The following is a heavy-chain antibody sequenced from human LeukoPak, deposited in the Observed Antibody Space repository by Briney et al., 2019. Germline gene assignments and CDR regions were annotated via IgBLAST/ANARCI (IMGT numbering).Heavy chain of an antibody. V-gene: IGHV4-38-2*01. CDR3: ARARVVHYNFRSGLHWYFDV. CDR2: ISHSGNT. J-gene: IGHJ2*01. D-gene: IGHD3-3*01. CDR1: GFSISSGHY. Sequence: SETLCLPCAVSGFSISSGHYWAWIRQSPGKGLEWIGTISHSGNTYYNSSLKSRLAVSVDTSKNHFSLNLTSLTAADTAVYHCARARVVHYNFRSGLHWYFDVWGRGTLVTVSS.